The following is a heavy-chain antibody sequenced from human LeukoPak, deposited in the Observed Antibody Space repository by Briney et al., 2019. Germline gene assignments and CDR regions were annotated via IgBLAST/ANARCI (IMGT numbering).Heavy chain of an antibody. D-gene: IGHD7-27*01. J-gene: IGHJ4*02. CDR1: GFTVSSNY. CDR3: ARDWGGYLDY. CDR2: IYSGGST. V-gene: IGHV3-53*01. Sequence: GGSLRLSCAASGFTVSSNYMSWVRQAPGKGLEWVSVIYSGGSTYYADSVKGRFTTSRDDSKNTLYLQMNSLRAEDTAVYYCARDWGGYLDYWGQGTLVTVSS.